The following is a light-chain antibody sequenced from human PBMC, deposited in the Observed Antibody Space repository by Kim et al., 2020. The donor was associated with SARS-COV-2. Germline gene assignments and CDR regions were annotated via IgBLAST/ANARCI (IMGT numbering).Light chain of an antibody. Sequence: LTQPASVSGSPGQSITISCTGTSSDVGGYNYVSWYQQHPGKAPKLMLYDVSKRPSGVSNRFSGSKSGNTAPLTISGLQAEDEADYYCSSYTSSSRVFGGGTQLTDL. J-gene: IGLJ3*02. CDR3: SSYTSSSRV. V-gene: IGLV2-14*01. CDR1: SSDVGGYNY. CDR2: DVS.